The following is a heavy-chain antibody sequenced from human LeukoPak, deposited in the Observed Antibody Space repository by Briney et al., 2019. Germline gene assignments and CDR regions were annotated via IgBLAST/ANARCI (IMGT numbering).Heavy chain of an antibody. CDR3: ARGGGYYAIDY. CDR1: GFTVNSNY. CDR2: VYSDDTT. Sequence: QAGGSLRLSCAASGFTVNSNYKNWVRQAPGKGLEWVSVVYSDDTTYYADSVKGRFTISRDNSKNTLYLQMNNLRAEDTAVYYCARGGGYYAIDYWGQGTLVTVSS. D-gene: IGHD1-26*01. V-gene: IGHV3-53*01. J-gene: IGHJ4*02.